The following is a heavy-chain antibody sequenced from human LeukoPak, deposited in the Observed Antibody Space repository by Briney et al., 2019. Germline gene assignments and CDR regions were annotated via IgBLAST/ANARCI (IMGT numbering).Heavy chain of an antibody. D-gene: IGHD3-3*01. CDR1: GFTFSSYA. Sequence: GGSLRLSCAASGFTFSSYAMSWVRQAPGKGLEWVSAISGSGGSTYYADSVKGRFTISRDNSKNTLYLQMNILRAEDTAVYYCAKDPRTVYYDFWSGYYTGIDYWGQGTLVTVSS. CDR3: AKDPRTVYYDFWSGYYTGIDY. J-gene: IGHJ4*02. V-gene: IGHV3-23*01. CDR2: ISGSGGST.